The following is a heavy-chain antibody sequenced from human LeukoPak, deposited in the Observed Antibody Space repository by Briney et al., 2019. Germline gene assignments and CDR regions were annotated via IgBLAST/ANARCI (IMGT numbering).Heavy chain of an antibody. V-gene: IGHV3-23*01. D-gene: IGHD2-8*02. Sequence: PGGSLRLSWAASGFTFSNYAISCVRQAPGKGLEWVSAISGSGYNTYYADSVKGRFTISRDNAKNSLSLQMNSLRAEDAAMYYCARDLSNTWSKDSWGQGTLVTVSS. J-gene: IGHJ4*02. CDR2: ISGSGYNT. CDR1: GFTFSNYA. CDR3: ARDLSNTWSKDS.